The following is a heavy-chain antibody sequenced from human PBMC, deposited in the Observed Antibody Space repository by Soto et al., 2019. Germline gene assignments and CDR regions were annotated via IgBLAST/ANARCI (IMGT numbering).Heavy chain of an antibody. CDR1: ACSFTGYG. J-gene: IGHJ4*02. Sequence: SACSFTGYGISVVRQAPGQGLEWMGWISAYNGNTNYAQKLQGRVTMTTDTSTSTAYMELRSMRSDDTAVYYCARDLVTDGAIDYWGQGTLVTVSS. CDR3: ARDLVTDGAIDY. CDR2: ISAYNGNT. D-gene: IGHD1-26*01. V-gene: IGHV1-18*01.